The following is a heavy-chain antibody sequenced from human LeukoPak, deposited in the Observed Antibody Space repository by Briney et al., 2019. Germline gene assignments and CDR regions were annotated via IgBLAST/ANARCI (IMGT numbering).Heavy chain of an antibody. V-gene: IGHV3-9*01. CDR3: AKDKDAYYDSLHY. D-gene: IGHD3-22*01. CDR2: ISWNSGSI. CDR1: GFTFDDYA. J-gene: IGHJ4*02. Sequence: GGSLRLSCAASGFTFDDYAMHWIRQAPGEGLEWGSGISWNSGSISYADSVKGRFTISRDNAKNSLSLQMNSLRPEDTALYYCAKDKDAYYDSLHYWGQGTLVTVSS.